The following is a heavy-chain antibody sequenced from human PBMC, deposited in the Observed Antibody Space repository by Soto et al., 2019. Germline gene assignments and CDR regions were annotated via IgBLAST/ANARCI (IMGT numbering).Heavy chain of an antibody. D-gene: IGHD3-3*01. V-gene: IGHV4-31*03. CDR1: GGSSNSGGYY. J-gene: IGHJ4*02. CDR2: IYYSGST. CDR3: ARAQTIFGIITVFDY. Sequence: TLSLTCTVSGGSSNSGGYYWSWILQHPGKGLEWIGYIYYSGSTYYNPSLKSRVTISVDTSKNQFSLKLTSVTAADTAVYFCARAQTIFGIITVFDYWGQGTLVTVSS.